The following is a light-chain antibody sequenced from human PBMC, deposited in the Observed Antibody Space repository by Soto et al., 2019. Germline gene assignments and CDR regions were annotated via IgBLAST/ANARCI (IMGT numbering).Light chain of an antibody. CDR2: VAS. V-gene: IGKV1-39*01. CDR1: QSISSY. CDR3: QQSDRSPYT. Sequence: DIQMTQSPSSLSASVGDRVTITCRASQSISSYLNWYQQKPGKAPKFLIYVASTLQSGVPSRFSGSGSGTDFTLSISSLQPEDFATYYCQQSDRSPYTHGQGTKLEIK. J-gene: IGKJ2*01.